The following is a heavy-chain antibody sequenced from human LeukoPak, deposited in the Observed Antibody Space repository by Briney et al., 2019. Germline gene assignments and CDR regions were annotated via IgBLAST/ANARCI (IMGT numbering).Heavy chain of an antibody. CDR3: AKDQQQRGGSWFDP. J-gene: IGHJ5*02. CDR1: RFTFSSYA. Sequence: SGGSLRLSCAASRFTFSSYAMSWVRQAPGKGLEWVSAISGSGGSTYYADSVKGRFTISRDNSKNTLYLQMNSLRAEDTAVYYCAKDQQQRGGSWFDPWGQGTLVTVSS. D-gene: IGHD3-16*01. CDR2: ISGSGGST. V-gene: IGHV3-23*01.